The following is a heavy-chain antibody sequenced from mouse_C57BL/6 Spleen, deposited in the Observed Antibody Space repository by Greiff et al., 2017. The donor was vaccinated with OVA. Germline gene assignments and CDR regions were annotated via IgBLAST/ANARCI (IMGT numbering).Heavy chain of an antibody. J-gene: IGHJ1*03. CDR2: ILPGSGST. D-gene: IGHD1-1*01. CDR3: ARTRYYYGSSLWYFDV. Sequence: QVQLKESGAELMKPGASVKLSCKATGYTFTGYWIEWVKQRPEHGLEWIGEILPGSGSTNYNEKFKGKATFTADTSSNTAYMQLSSLTTEDSAIYYCARTRYYYGSSLWYFDVWGTGTTVTVSS. CDR1: GYTFTGYW. V-gene: IGHV1-9*01.